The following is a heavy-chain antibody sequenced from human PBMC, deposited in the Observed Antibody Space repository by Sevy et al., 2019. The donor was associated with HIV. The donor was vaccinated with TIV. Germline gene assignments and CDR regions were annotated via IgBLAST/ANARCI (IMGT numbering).Heavy chain of an antibody. CDR2: ISTFNGDT. D-gene: IGHD1-26*01. CDR3: ARAPSGSQGLGQSFHY. J-gene: IGHJ1*01. Sequence: ASVKVSCKTSGYRFMSYGISWVRQAPGQGLGWMGWISTFNGDTNAAPKLQGRATMTTDTSTSTGYMELRSLRSDDTAVYYCARAPSGSQGLGQSFHYWGQGTLVTVSS. V-gene: IGHV1-18*01. CDR1: GYRFMSYG.